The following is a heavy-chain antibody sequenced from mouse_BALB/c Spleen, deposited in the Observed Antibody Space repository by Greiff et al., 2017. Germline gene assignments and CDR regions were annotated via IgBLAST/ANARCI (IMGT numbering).Heavy chain of an antibody. J-gene: IGHJ4*01. V-gene: IGHV5-6-5*01. D-gene: IGHD2-1*01. Sequence: EVQGVESGGGLVKPGGSLKLSCAASGFTFSSYAMSWVRQTPEKRLEWVASISSGGSTYYPDSVKGRFTISRDNARNILYLQMSSLRSEDTAMYYCARAGNCGRGWAMDYWGQGTSVTVSS. CDR2: ISSGGST. CDR1: GFTFSSYA. CDR3: ARAGNCGRGWAMDY.